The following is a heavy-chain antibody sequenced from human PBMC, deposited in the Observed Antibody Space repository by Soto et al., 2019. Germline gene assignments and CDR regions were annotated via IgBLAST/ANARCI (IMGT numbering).Heavy chain of an antibody. Sequence: QVQLVESGGGVVQPGRSLRLSCAASGFTFSSYGIHWVRQAPGKGLAWVALISYDGTDKYYADSVKGRFTISRDNSKNTLYLQMSSRGPEDTAVYYCVKERYAQLWLEDYGMDVWGQGTTVTV. CDR3: VKERYAQLWLEDYGMDV. V-gene: IGHV3-30*18. D-gene: IGHD5-18*01. J-gene: IGHJ6*02. CDR1: GFTFSSYG. CDR2: ISYDGTDK.